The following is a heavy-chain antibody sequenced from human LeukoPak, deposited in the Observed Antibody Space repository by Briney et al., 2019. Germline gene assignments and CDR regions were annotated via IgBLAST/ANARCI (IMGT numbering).Heavy chain of an antibody. CDR3: ARGLYGYSSSSGALDY. CDR1: GGSISSYY. D-gene: IGHD6-6*01. Sequence: PSETLSLTCTVSGGSISSYYWSWIRQPPGKGLEWIGYIYYSGSTNYSPSLKSRVTISVDTSKNQFSLKLSSVTAADTAVYYCARGLYGYSSSSGALDYWGQGTLVTVSS. V-gene: IGHV4-59*01. J-gene: IGHJ4*02. CDR2: IYYSGST.